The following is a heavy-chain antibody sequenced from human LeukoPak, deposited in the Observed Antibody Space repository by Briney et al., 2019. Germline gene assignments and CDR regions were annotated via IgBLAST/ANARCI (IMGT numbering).Heavy chain of an antibody. CDR1: GYTFTSYG. CDR2: IYPGDSET. V-gene: IGHV5-51*01. CDR3: ARRRDLYSGSYYPFDY. D-gene: IGHD1-26*01. J-gene: IGHJ4*02. Sequence: KVSCKASGYTFTSYGIGWVRQMPGKGLEWMGIIYPGDSETRYSPSFQGQVTISADKSISTAYLQWSSLKASDTAMYYCARRRDLYSGSYYPFDYWGQGTLVTVSS.